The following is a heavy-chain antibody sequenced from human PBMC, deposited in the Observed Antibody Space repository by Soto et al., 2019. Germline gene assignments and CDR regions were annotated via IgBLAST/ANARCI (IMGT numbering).Heavy chain of an antibody. D-gene: IGHD2-8*01. Sequence: QVQLVQSGAEVKKPGSSVKVSCKASGGTFSSYAISWVRQAPGQGLEWMGGIIPIFGTANYAQKFQGRVTITADKSTSKAYMELRSLRPDDTDVYYCARVDIVLNRLGYYYYGMEVWGPGNPVTGS. CDR1: GGTFSSYA. CDR3: ARVDIVLNRLGYYYYGMEV. V-gene: IGHV1-69*06. CDR2: IIPIFGTA. J-gene: IGHJ6*02.